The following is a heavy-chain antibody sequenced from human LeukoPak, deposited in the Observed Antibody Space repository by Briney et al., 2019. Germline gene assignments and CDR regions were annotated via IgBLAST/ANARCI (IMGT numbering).Heavy chain of an antibody. Sequence: GGSLRLSCAASGFTFSSYAMHWVRQAPGKGLEWVAVISSDGSNKYYADSVKGRFTISRDNSKNTLYLQMNSLRAEDTAVYYCARDYYDCSALGYWGQGTLVTVSS. D-gene: IGHD3-22*01. CDR3: ARDYYDCSALGY. J-gene: IGHJ4*02. CDR1: GFTFSSYA. V-gene: IGHV3-30*04. CDR2: ISSDGSNK.